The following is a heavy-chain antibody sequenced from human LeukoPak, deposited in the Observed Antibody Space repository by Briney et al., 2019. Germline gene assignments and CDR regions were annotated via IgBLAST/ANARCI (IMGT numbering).Heavy chain of an antibody. Sequence: GGSLRLSCAASGFTFSRYSMNWVRQAPGKGLEWISDISRSSSTIYYAYSVKGRFTISRDNAKNSLYLQMNSLRDEDTAVYYCARAGYSSSWYVYWGQGTLVTVSS. CDR2: ISRSSSTI. CDR1: GFTFSRYS. CDR3: ARAGYSSSWYVY. V-gene: IGHV3-48*02. J-gene: IGHJ4*02. D-gene: IGHD6-13*01.